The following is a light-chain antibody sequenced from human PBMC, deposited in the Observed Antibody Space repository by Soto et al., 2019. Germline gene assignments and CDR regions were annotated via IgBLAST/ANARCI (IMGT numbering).Light chain of an antibody. CDR1: QSISSSY. V-gene: IGKV3-20*01. CDR3: QQYGTSPWT. Sequence: EIVLTQSPGTLSLSPGERATLSCRASQSISSSYLGWYQQKPGQAPRLLIYGASNRATGIPDRFSGSGSGTDFILTISRLEPEDFAMYYCQQYGTSPWTFGQGTKVEIK. CDR2: GAS. J-gene: IGKJ1*01.